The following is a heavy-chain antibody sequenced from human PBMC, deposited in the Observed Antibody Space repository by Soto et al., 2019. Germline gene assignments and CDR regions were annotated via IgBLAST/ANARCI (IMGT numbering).Heavy chain of an antibody. CDR1: GGTFSSYT. J-gene: IGHJ4*02. D-gene: IGHD1-7*01. Sequence: ASVKVSCKASGGTFSSYTISWVRQAPGQGLEWMGRIIPILGIANYAQKFQGRVTITADKSTSTAYMELSSLRSEDTAVYYCARDLGVHNWNYGLDYWGQGTLVTVSS. V-gene: IGHV1-69*04. CDR2: IIPILGIA. CDR3: ARDLGVHNWNYGLDY.